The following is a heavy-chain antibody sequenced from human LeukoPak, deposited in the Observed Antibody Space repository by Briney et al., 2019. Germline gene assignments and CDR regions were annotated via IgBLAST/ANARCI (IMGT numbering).Heavy chain of an antibody. CDR1: GGSISSSNYY. V-gene: IGHV4-39*01. CDR3: ARLDGYCRGGSCYSVSFVDP. CDR2: IYYSGST. J-gene: IGHJ5*02. Sequence: PSETLSLTCTVSGGSISSSNYYWGWIRQPPGKGLEWIGSIYYSGSTYYNPSLKSRVTISVDTSKNQFSLKLSSVTAADTAVYYCARLDGYCRGGSCYSVSFVDPWGQGTLVTVSS. D-gene: IGHD2-15*01.